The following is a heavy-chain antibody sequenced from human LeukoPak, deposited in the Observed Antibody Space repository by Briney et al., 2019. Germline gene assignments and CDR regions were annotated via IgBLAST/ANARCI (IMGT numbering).Heavy chain of an antibody. CDR3: ARRPYDSSGYYYYYYYGMDV. CDR1: GGSISSSSYY. V-gene: IGHV4-39*01. J-gene: IGHJ6*02. Sequence: PSETLSLTCTVSGGSISSSSYYWGWIRQPPGQGLAWIGSIYYSGSTYYNPSLKSRVTISVDTSKNQFSLKLSSVTAADTAVYYCARRPYDSSGYYYYYYYGMDVWGQGTTVTVSS. D-gene: IGHD3-22*01. CDR2: IYYSGST.